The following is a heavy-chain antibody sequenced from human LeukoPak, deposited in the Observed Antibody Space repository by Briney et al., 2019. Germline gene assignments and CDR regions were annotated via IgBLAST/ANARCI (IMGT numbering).Heavy chain of an antibody. J-gene: IGHJ6*04. CDR1: GASVSSGSYY. CDR3: ARATKVSSSSWYPGLNYGMDV. CDR2: IYYSGRT. D-gene: IGHD6-13*01. Sequence: SETLSLTCTVSGASVSSGSYYWSWVRQPPGKGLEWIGYIYYSGRTNYNPSLKSRVTISVDTSKNQFSLKLSSVTAADTAVYYCARATKVSSSSWYPGLNYGMDVWGKGTTVTVSS. V-gene: IGHV4-61*01.